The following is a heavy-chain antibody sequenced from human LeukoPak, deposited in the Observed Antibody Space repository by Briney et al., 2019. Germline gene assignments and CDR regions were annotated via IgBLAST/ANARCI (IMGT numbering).Heavy chain of an antibody. CDR1: GGSISSYY. D-gene: IGHD3-3*01. V-gene: IGHV4-4*09. CDR3: ARGPSVLRFLESYYMDV. Sequence: PSETLSLTCTVSGGSISSYYWSWIRQPPGKGLEWIGYIYTSGSTNYNPSLKSRVTISVDTSKNQFSLKLSSVTAADTAVYYCARGPSVLRFLESYYMDVWGKGTTVTVSS. CDR2: IYTSGST. J-gene: IGHJ6*03.